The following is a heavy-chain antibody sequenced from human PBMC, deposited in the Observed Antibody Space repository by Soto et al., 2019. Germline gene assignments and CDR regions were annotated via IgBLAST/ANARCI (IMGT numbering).Heavy chain of an antibody. V-gene: IGHV1-3*01. CDR1: GYIFTTYI. CDR3: ARDNPNSLGYSMDV. D-gene: IGHD2-8*01. Sequence: QVQLVQSGAEVKKPGASVKISCEASGYIFTTYIVHWVRQSPGQRLEWMGWINAGNGDTRYSQNFQGRVTFSRDTSASTAFTDLSRLSPQDSAVFYCARDNPNSLGYSMDVWGKWTTVTVSS. J-gene: IGHJ6*03. CDR2: INAGNGDT.